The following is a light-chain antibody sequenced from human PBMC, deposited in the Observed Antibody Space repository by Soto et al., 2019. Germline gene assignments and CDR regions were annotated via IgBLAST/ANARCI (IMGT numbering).Light chain of an antibody. J-gene: IGKJ1*01. V-gene: IGKV1-39*01. CDR3: QQSYSTPPT. CDR2: AAS. CDR1: QNIETY. Sequence: DIQTTQSPSSMSASVGDSVTITCRASQNIETYLNWYQQKQGKAPKLLIYAASSLQSGVPSRFSGSESGTDGTITISSLKTEDGATYYCQQSYSTPPTFGQGTKVDIK.